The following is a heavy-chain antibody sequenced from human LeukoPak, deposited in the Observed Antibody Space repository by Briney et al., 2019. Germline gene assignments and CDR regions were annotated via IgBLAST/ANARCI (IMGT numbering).Heavy chain of an antibody. CDR1: GSSFTSNY. CDR2: IYYSGTT. CDR3: ARLDCGGDCYVDY. J-gene: IGHJ4*02. V-gene: IGHV4-59*08. Sequence: SETLSLTCTVSGSSFTSNYWSWIRQPPGKGLEWIGYIYYSGTTTYNPSLERRVTMSVDMSKTQFSLRLNSVTATDTAVYYCARLDCGGDCYVDYWGQGTLVTVSS. D-gene: IGHD2-21*02.